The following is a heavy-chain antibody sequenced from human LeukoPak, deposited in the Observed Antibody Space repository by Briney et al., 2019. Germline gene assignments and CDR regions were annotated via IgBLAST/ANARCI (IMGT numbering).Heavy chain of an antibody. V-gene: IGHV4-61*01. Sequence: PSETLSLTCTVSGGSISSSSYYWGWIRQPPGKGLEWIGYIYYSGSTNYNPSLKSRVTISVDTSKNQFSLKLSSVTAADTAVYYCARESRQLEDWGQGTLVTVSS. CDR2: IYYSGST. J-gene: IGHJ4*02. D-gene: IGHD6-6*01. CDR3: ARESRQLED. CDR1: GGSISSSSYY.